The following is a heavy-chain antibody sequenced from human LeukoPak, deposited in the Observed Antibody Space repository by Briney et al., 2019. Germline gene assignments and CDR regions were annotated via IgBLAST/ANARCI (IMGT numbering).Heavy chain of an antibody. CDR3: ARDKAISYFDY. CDR1: GGSISSYY. D-gene: IGHD2-2*01. J-gene: IGHJ4*02. Sequence: PSETLSLTCTVSGGSISSYYWTWIRQPAGKGLEWIGRIYTGGSTNYNPSLKSRATMSLDTSKNQFSLNLSSVTAADTAVYYCARDKAISYFDYWGQGTLVTVSS. CDR2: IYTGGST. V-gene: IGHV4-4*07.